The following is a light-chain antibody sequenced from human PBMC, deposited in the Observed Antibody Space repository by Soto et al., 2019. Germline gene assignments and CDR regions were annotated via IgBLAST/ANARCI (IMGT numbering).Light chain of an antibody. CDR3: QQYGSSPLYT. CDR1: QRVSSSY. Sequence: DIVLTQSPGTLSLSPGERATLSCRASQRVSSSYLAWYQQKPGQAPRLLIYGASSRATGIPDRFSGSGSGTDFTLTISRLEPEDFAVYYCQQYGSSPLYTFGQGTKLEIK. CDR2: GAS. J-gene: IGKJ2*01. V-gene: IGKV3-20*01.